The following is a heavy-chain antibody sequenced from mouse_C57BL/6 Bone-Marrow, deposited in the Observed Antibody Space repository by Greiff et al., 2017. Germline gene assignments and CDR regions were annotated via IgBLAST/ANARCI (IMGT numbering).Heavy chain of an antibody. CDR1: GYTFTNYW. V-gene: IGHV1-63*01. Sequence: QVQLQQSGAELVRPGTSVKMSCKASGYTFTNYWIGWAKQRPGHGLEWIGDIYPGGGYTNYNEKFKGKATLTADKSSSTAYMQFSSLTSEDSAIYYCARESGSNYFWFAYWGQGTLVTVSA. D-gene: IGHD1-1*01. J-gene: IGHJ3*01. CDR2: IYPGGGYT. CDR3: ARESGSNYFWFAY.